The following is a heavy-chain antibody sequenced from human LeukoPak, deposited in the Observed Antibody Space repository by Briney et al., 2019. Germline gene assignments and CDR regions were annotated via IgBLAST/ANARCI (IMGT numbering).Heavy chain of an antibody. CDR3: ATESVANYYMDV. CDR2: FDPEDGET. D-gene: IGHD6-19*01. Sequence: ASVKVSCKVSGYTLTELSMHWVRQAPGKGLEWMGGFDPEDGETIYAQKFQGRVTMTEDTSTDTAYMELSSLRSEDTAVYCYATESVANYYMDVWGKGTTVTVSS. V-gene: IGHV1-24*01. J-gene: IGHJ6*03. CDR1: GYTLTELS.